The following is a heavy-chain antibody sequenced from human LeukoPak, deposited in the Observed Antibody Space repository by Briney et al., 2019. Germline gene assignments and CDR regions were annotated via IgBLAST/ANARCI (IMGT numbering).Heavy chain of an antibody. CDR2: ISSFNGNT. CDR3: ARYDYYDSSRYYDY. J-gene: IGHJ4*02. V-gene: IGHV1-18*01. D-gene: IGHD3-22*01. CDR1: GYTFTSYG. Sequence: ASVKVSCKASGYTFTSYGITWVRQAPGHGLEGMGWISSFNGNTNYALKLQGRVTMTTDTSTSTAYMELRSLRSDDTAVYYCARYDYYDSSRYYDYWGQETLVTVSS.